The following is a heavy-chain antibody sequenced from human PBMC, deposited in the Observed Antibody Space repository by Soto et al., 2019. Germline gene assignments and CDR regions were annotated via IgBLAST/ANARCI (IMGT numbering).Heavy chain of an antibody. V-gene: IGHV1-46*01. CDR1: GYIFTSYY. CDR3: ASPARNYDFWSGYSFDI. Sequence: GASVKVSCKASGYIFTSYYIHWVRQAPGQGLEWMGWINPFDGSRMFAQSFQGRVTMTRDTSTSTVYMEVSSLRSEDTAVYYCASPARNYDFWSGYSFDIWG. D-gene: IGHD3-3*01. CDR2: INPFDGSR. J-gene: IGHJ3*02.